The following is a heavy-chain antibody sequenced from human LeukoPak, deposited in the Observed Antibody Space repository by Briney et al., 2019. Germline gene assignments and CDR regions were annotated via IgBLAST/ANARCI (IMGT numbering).Heavy chain of an antibody. CDR1: GGSFSGYY. Sequence: SETLSLTCAVYGGSFSGYYWSWIRHPPGKGLEWIGEINHSGSTNYNPSLKSRVTISVDTSKNQFSLKLSSVTAADTAVYYCARPRGYDYDCWGQGTLVTVSS. CDR2: INHSGST. J-gene: IGHJ4*02. CDR3: ARPRGYDYDC. D-gene: IGHD5-12*01. V-gene: IGHV4-34*01.